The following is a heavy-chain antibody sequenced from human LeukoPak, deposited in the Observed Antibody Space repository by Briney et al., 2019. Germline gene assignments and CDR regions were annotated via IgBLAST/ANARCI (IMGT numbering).Heavy chain of an antibody. D-gene: IGHD2-21*02. Sequence: PGRSLRLSCAASGFTFSSYGMNGVRQAPGKGLEWVAVISYDGSNKYYADTVKGGFTISRDNSKNTLYLQMISLRAEDTAVYYCAKDGFRLSYYFDYWGQGTLVTVSS. CDR3: AKDGFRLSYYFDY. CDR1: GFTFSSYG. CDR2: ISYDGSNK. J-gene: IGHJ4*02. V-gene: IGHV3-30*18.